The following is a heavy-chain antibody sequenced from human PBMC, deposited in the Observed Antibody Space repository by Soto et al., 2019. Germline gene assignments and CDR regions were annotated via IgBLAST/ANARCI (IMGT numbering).Heavy chain of an antibody. Sequence: SETLSLTCTVSGGSISSSSYYWGWIRQPPGKGLEWIGSIYYSGSTYYNPSLKSRVTISVDTSKNQFSLKLSSVTAADTAVYYCARLSNGWYHRAFDIWGQGTMVTVSS. CDR2: IYYSGST. J-gene: IGHJ3*02. CDR1: GGSISSSSYY. V-gene: IGHV4-39*01. CDR3: ARLSNGWYHRAFDI. D-gene: IGHD6-19*01.